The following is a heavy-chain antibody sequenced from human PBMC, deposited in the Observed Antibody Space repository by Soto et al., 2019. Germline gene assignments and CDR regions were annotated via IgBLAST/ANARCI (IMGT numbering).Heavy chain of an antibody. V-gene: IGHV1-69*08. CDR1: GGTFSSYT. Sequence: GASVKVSCKASGGTFSSYTISWVRQAPGQRLEWMGWIVAIIGKTNYAQKFQERVTITRDMSTSTAYMELSSLRSEDTAVYYCAADEDETGAFDIWGQGTMVTVSS. CDR3: AADEDETGAFDI. D-gene: IGHD3-9*01. J-gene: IGHJ3*02. CDR2: IVAIIGKT.